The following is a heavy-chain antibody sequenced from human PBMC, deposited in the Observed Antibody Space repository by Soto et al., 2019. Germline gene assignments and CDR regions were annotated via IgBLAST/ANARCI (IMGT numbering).Heavy chain of an antibody. D-gene: IGHD3-3*01. CDR1: GFTFSSSG. CDR2: ISYDGSNK. Sequence: QVQLVESGGGVVQPGRSLRLSCAASGFTFSSSGIHWVRQAPGKGLEWVAVISYDGSNKFYIDSVKGRFTVSRDNSKNTLYLQMSGLRAEDTVVYYCAKDRPADFWRLPSPMDVWGQGATVTVSS. CDR3: AKDRPADFWRLPSPMDV. V-gene: IGHV3-30*18. J-gene: IGHJ6*02.